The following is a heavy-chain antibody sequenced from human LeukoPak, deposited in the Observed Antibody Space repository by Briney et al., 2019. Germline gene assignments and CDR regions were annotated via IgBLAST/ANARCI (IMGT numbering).Heavy chain of an antibody. J-gene: IGHJ4*02. V-gene: IGHV4-34*01. CDR1: GGSFSGYY. D-gene: IGHD6-19*01. CDR3: TRLRAVDGFDY. Sequence: SETLSLTCAVYGGSFSGYYWSWIRQPPGKGLEWIGEINHSGSTNYNPSLKSRVTISVDTSKNQFSLKLSSVTAADTAVYYCTRLRAVDGFDYWGQGTLVTVSS. CDR2: INHSGST.